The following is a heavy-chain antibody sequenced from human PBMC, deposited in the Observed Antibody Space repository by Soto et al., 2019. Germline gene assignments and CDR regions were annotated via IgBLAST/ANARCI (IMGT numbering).Heavy chain of an antibody. Sequence: QVHLVQSGAEVKKPGSSVKISCRASGSTFSKRSITWVRQAPGQGFEWMGGITPAFGTTNFARKFQGRLTSTADEPTTTAYLELSSLTSEDTAVYHCATWAGLVTYRGFIGPLDLWGQGTLVTVSS. CDR1: GSTFSKRS. CDR3: ATWAGLVTYRGFIGPLDL. J-gene: IGHJ4*02. V-gene: IGHV1-69*01. D-gene: IGHD2-21*01. CDR2: ITPAFGTT.